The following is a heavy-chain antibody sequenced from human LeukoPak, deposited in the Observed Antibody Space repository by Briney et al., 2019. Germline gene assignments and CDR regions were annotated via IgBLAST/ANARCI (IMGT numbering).Heavy chain of an antibody. D-gene: IGHD1-26*01. J-gene: IGHJ4*02. Sequence: PSGSLSLTCGVSGGSISSTNWWSCLRPPPGQGLELIGEISLTGRTNYNPSVNGRVTMSLDESSNQLSLNLTCVTAADTAIYYCSRESGSFCPFGYWGQGTLVIVPS. CDR1: GGSISSTNW. CDR3: SRESGSFCPFGY. V-gene: IGHV4-4*02. CDR2: ISLTGRT.